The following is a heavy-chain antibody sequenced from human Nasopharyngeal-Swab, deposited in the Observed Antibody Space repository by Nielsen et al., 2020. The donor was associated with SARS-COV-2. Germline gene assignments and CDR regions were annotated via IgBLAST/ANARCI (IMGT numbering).Heavy chain of an antibody. D-gene: IGHD3-16*01. CDR1: GYTFTSYG. CDR3: ARNDEVVRFGVDY. Sequence: ASVKVSCKAFGYTFTSYGISWVRQAPGQGLEWMGWISAYNANTKNAQKLQGRVTMTTDTSTNTAYMELSRLRSDDTAVYYCARNDEVVRFGVDYWGQGTLVTVSS. V-gene: IGHV1-18*01. J-gene: IGHJ4*02. CDR2: ISAYNANT.